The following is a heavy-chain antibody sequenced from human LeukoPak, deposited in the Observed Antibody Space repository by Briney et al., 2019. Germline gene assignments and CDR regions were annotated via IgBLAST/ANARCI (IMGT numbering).Heavy chain of an antibody. CDR3: ARHCTRYSSSWYGKYNWFDP. CDR2: IYYSGST. D-gene: IGHD6-13*01. J-gene: IGHJ5*02. Sequence: SETLSLTCTVSGYSVSSSYYWGWIRQPPGKGLEWIGSIYYSGSTYYNPSLKSRVTISVDTSKNQFSLKLSSVTAADTAVYYCARHCTRYSSSWYGKYNWFDPWGQGTLVTVSS. CDR1: GYSVSSSYY. V-gene: IGHV4-38-2*02.